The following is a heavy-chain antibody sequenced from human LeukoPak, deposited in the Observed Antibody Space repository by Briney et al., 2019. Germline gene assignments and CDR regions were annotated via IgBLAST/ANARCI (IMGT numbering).Heavy chain of an antibody. V-gene: IGHV4-59*01. CDR1: GGSISSYY. CDR2: IYYSGST. J-gene: IGHJ3*02. D-gene: IGHD3-3*01. Sequence: SETLSLTCTVSGGSISSYYWSWIRQPPAKGLEWIGYIYYSGSTNYNPSLKSRVTISVDTSKNQFSLKLSSVTAADTAVYYCARDGRFPRRTFDIWGQGTMVTVSS. CDR3: ARDGRFPRRTFDI.